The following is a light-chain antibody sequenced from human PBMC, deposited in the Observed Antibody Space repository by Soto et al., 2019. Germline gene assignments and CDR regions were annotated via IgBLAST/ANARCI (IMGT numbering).Light chain of an antibody. CDR2: GAS. Sequence: EIVLTQSPGTLSLSPGERATLSCRASQSVSSSYLAWYQQKPGQAPRLLIYGASSRATGIPDRFNCSGSGRDFTLTIRRLEPQYCAVYYCQQYGSSPITFGGGTKVEIK. V-gene: IGKV3-20*01. J-gene: IGKJ4*01. CDR3: QQYGSSPIT. CDR1: QSVSSSY.